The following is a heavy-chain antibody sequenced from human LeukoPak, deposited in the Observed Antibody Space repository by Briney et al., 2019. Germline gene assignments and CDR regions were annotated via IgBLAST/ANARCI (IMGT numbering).Heavy chain of an antibody. Sequence: SVKVSCKASGGTFSRYAISRVRQAPGHRLEGMGGVIPFFVTANYAQKFQRRVTITADESTRTAHMELSSLRSEDTAVYYCASLMTTVTTVFDYWGQGTLVTVSS. CDR1: GGTFSRYA. J-gene: IGHJ4*02. D-gene: IGHD4-17*01. CDR3: ASLMTTVTTVFDY. V-gene: IGHV1-69*13. CDR2: VIPFFVTA.